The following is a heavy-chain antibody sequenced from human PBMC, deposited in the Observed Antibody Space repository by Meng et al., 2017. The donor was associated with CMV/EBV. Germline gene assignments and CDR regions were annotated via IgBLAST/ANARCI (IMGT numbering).Heavy chain of an antibody. Sequence: ESLKISCAASGFTFSSYAMSWVRQAPGKGLEWVSAISGGGGSTYYADSVKGRFTISRDNSKNTLYLQMNSLRAEDTAVYYCARDSGRPLTYYYDSSGYYTFDYWGQGTLVTVSS. CDR2: ISGGGGST. V-gene: IGHV3-23*01. D-gene: IGHD3-22*01. CDR1: GFTFSSYA. CDR3: ARDSGRPLTYYYDSSGYYTFDY. J-gene: IGHJ4*02.